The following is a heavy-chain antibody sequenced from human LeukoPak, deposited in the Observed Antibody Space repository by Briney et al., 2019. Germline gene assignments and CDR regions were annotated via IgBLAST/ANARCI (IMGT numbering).Heavy chain of an antibody. V-gene: IGHV4-59*01. CDR3: ATSADYYDSSGSSGLDY. CDR2: IYYSGST. Sequence: SETLSLTCTVSGGSISSYYWSWIRQPPGKGLEWIGYIYYSGSTNYNPSLKSRVTISVDTSKNQFSLKLSSVTAADTAVYYCATSADYYDSSGSSGLDYWGQGTLVTVSS. J-gene: IGHJ4*02. D-gene: IGHD3-22*01. CDR1: GGSISSYY.